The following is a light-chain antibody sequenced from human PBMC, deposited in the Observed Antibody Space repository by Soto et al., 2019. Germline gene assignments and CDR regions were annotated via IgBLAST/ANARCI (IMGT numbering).Light chain of an antibody. CDR1: QAIRND. CDR3: LQHNVFPRT. Sequence: DIQMTQSPSSLSASVGDRVTITCRASQAIRNDLAWYQQKPGRAPKRLIYGSSSLQSGVPSRFSGRGSGTECPLTISSLQPEDFATYYCLQHNVFPRTFGQGTKVEIK. V-gene: IGKV1-17*01. CDR2: GSS. J-gene: IGKJ1*01.